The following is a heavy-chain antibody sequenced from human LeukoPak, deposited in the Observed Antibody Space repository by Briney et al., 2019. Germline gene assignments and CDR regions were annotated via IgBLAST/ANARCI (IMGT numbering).Heavy chain of an antibody. V-gene: IGHV4-59*11. D-gene: IGHD1-1*01. CDR3: AKDAISLNGIWDYFDS. Sequence: PSETLSLTCTVSGGSISSHYWSWIRQPPGKGLEWIGYIYYSGSTNYNPSLKSRVTISVDTSKNQFSLKLSSVTAADTAVYYCAKDAISLNGIWDYFDSWGQGTLVTVSS. CDR1: GGSISSHY. J-gene: IGHJ4*02. CDR2: IYYSGST.